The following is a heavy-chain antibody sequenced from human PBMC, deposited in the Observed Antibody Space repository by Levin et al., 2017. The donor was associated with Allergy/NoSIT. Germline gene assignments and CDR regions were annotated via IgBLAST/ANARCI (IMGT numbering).Heavy chain of an antibody. V-gene: IGHV4-31*03. CDR2: IYYSGST. J-gene: IGHJ3*02. Sequence: SCTVSGGSISSGGYYWSWIRQHPGKGLEWIGYIYYSGSTYYNPSLKSRVTISVDTSKNQFSLKLSSVTAADTAVYYCARDRWARYYGSGSYDAFDIWGQGTMVTVSS. D-gene: IGHD3-10*01. CDR3: ARDRWARYYGSGSYDAFDI. CDR1: GGSISSGGYY.